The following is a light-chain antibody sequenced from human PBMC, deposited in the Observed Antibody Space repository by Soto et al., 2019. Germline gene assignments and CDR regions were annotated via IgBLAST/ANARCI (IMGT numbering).Light chain of an antibody. CDR2: EVS. J-gene: IGLJ1*01. V-gene: IGLV2-14*01. CDR3: SSYTSSTTGV. CDR1: SSDVGGYNY. Sequence: QSVLTQPASVSGSPGQSITISCTGTSSDVGGYNYVSWYQQHPGKAPKLMIYEVSNRPSGVSNRFYGSKSGNTASLTTSGLQAEDEADYYCSSYTSSTTGVLGTGTKVTVL.